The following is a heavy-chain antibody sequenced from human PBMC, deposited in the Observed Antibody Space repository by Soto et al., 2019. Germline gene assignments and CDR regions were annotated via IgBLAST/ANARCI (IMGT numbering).Heavy chain of an antibody. CDR1: AFTFSSYA. CDR3: AKDIDTTARVGYFDA. Sequence: GGSLRLSCGASAFTFSSYAMHWVRQAPGKGLEWLAVISFDGSYRNHTDSVKGRFLISRDNSKNTLYLQMNSLGAEDTAVYYCAKDIDTTARVGYFDAWGQGTLVTSPQ. D-gene: IGHD2-21*02. CDR2: ISFDGSYR. V-gene: IGHV3-30*18. J-gene: IGHJ4*02.